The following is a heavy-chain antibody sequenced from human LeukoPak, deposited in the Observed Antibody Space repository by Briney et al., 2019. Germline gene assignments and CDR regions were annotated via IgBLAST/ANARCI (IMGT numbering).Heavy chain of an antibody. J-gene: IGHJ3*02. V-gene: IGHV4-4*07. CDR1: GGSISSYY. D-gene: IGHD2-2*01. CDR3: ARTWLYCSSTSCYEPAFDI. Sequence: SETLSLTCTVSGGSISSYYWSWIRQPAGKGLEWIGRIYTSGSTNYNPSLKSRVNMSVDTSKNQFSLKLSSVTAADTAVYYCARTWLYCSSTSCYEPAFDIWGQGTMVTVSS. CDR2: IYTSGST.